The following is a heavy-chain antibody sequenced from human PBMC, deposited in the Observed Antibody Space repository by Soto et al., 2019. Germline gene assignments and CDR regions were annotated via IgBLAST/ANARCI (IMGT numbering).Heavy chain of an antibody. CDR2: ISGSGGST. CDR3: AKDLYSSSWERKYYFDH. V-gene: IGHV3-23*01. D-gene: IGHD6-13*01. J-gene: IGHJ5*02. CDR1: GFTFGDYA. Sequence: GGSLRLSCTASGFTFGDYAMSWVRQAPGKGLEWVSAISGSGGSTYYADSVKGRFTISRDNSKNTLYLQMNSLRAEDTAVYFCAKDLYSSSWERKYYFDHWGQGTRVTVSS.